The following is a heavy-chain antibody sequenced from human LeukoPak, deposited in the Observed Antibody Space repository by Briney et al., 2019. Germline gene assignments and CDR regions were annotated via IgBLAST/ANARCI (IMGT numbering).Heavy chain of an antibody. Sequence: PGRSLRLSCAASGFTFSSYGMHWVRQAPGKGLEWVAVISYDGSNKYYADSVKGRFTISRDNSKNTLYLQMNSLRAEDTAVYYCAKNLSGYSYGDAGNWFDPWGQGTLVTVSS. D-gene: IGHD5-18*01. J-gene: IGHJ5*02. CDR2: ISYDGSNK. V-gene: IGHV3-30*18. CDR1: GFTFSSYG. CDR3: AKNLSGYSYGDAGNWFDP.